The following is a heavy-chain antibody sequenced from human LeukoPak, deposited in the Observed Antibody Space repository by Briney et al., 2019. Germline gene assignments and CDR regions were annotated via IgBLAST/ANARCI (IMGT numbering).Heavy chain of an antibody. CDR1: GFTFSSYA. Sequence: GGSLRLSCAASGFTFSSYAMSWVRQAPGGGLEWIAAISGGGSHSWHADSVKGRFTISSDNSRDTLYLQMNSLRVGDTAVYYCARGSAWACHGVRCYPLDNWGQGALVTVSS. V-gene: IGHV3-23*01. D-gene: IGHD2-8*01. CDR3: ARGSAWACHGVRCYPLDN. J-gene: IGHJ4*02. CDR2: ISGGGSHS.